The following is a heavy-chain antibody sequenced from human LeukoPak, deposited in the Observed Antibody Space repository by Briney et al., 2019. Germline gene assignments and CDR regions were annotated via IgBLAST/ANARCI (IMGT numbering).Heavy chain of an antibody. V-gene: IGHV4-30-4*07. J-gene: IGHJ6*03. CDR3: ARGKNTYYYYMDV. CDR2: IYHSGST. Sequence: SETLSLTCAVSGGSISSGGYSWSWIQQPPGKGLEWIGYIYHSGSTYYNPSLKSRVTISVDTSKNQFSLKLSSVTAADTAVYYCARGKNTYYYYMDVWGKGTTVTVSS. CDR1: GGSISSGGYS.